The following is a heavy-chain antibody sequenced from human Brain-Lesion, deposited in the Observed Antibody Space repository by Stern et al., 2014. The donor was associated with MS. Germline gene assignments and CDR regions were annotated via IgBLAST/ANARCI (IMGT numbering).Heavy chain of an antibody. J-gene: IGHJ4*02. D-gene: IGHD3-22*01. CDR2: INPKSGGT. V-gene: IGHV1-2*04. CDR1: GYTFTGYY. Sequence: VQLVESGAEVKKPGASVKVSCKASGYTFTGYYMHWVRQAPGQGLEWMGWINPKSGGTNYAQKFQGLVTMTRDTSINPAYIELSRLRSDDTAVYYWATYYYDSTGYNDFWGQGTLVTVSS. CDR3: ATYYYDSTGYNDF.